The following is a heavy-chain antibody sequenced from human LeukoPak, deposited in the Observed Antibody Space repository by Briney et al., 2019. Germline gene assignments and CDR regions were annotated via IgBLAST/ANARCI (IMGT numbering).Heavy chain of an antibody. Sequence: GASVKVSCRASGYTFTSYAMHWVRQAPGQRLEWMGWINAGNGNTKYSQKFQGRVTITRDTSASTAYMELSSLRSEDTAVYYCARDADSSWTYYFDYWGQGTLVTVSS. CDR2: INAGNGNT. D-gene: IGHD6-13*01. V-gene: IGHV1-3*01. CDR3: ARDADSSWTYYFDY. J-gene: IGHJ4*02. CDR1: GYTFTSYA.